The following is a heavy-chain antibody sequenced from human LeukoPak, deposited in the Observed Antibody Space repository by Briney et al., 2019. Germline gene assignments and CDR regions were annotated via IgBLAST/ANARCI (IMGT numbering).Heavy chain of an antibody. CDR1: GGSISSYY. Sequence: PSETLSLTCTVSGGSISSYYWSWIRQPAGKGPEWIGRIYTSGSTNYNPSLKSRVTMSVDTSKNQFSLKLSSVTAADTAVYYCARDLLPGVGATTWGFDPWGQGTLVTVSS. CDR3: ARDLLPGVGATTWGFDP. D-gene: IGHD1-26*01. CDR2: IYTSGST. V-gene: IGHV4-4*07. J-gene: IGHJ5*02.